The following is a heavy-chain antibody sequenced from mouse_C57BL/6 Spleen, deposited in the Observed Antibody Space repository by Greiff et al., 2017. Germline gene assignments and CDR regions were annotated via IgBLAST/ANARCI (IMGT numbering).Heavy chain of an antibody. CDR3: ARGLRLMDY. D-gene: IGHD2-4*01. V-gene: IGHV1-61*01. Sequence: VKLQQPGAELVRPGSSVKLSCKASGYTFTSYWMDWVKQRPGQGLEWIGNIYPSDSETHYNQKFKDKATLTVDKSSSTAYMQLSSLTSEDSAVYYCARGLRLMDYWGQGTSVTVSS. CDR2: IYPSDSET. CDR1: GYTFTSYW. J-gene: IGHJ4*01.